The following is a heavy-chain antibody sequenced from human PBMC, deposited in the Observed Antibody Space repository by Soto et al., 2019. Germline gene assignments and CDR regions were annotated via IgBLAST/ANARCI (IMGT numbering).Heavy chain of an antibody. CDR1: GYTFTRYY. CDR2: INPSGGST. CDR3: AADYGGINWFDP. J-gene: IGHJ5*02. V-gene: IGHV1-46*01. Sequence: ASVKVSFKASGYTFTRYYMHWLRQAPGQGLEWMGIINPSGGSTSYAQKFQGRVTMTRDTSTSTVYMELSSLRSEDTAVYYCAADYGGINWFDPWGQGTLVTVSS. D-gene: IGHD4-17*01.